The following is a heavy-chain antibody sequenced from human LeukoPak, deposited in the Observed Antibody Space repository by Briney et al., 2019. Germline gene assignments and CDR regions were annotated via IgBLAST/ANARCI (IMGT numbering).Heavy chain of an antibody. J-gene: IGHJ4*02. V-gene: IGHV3-7*01. Sequence: GGSLRLSCAASGFTFSSFWMSWVRQAPGKGLEWVANIKQDGSEKYYVDSVKGRLTISRDNAKNSLYLQLNSLRAEDTAVYYCAREGITAAADYWGQGTLVTVSS. CDR2: IKQDGSEK. CDR1: GFTFSSFW. CDR3: AREGITAAADY. D-gene: IGHD6-13*01.